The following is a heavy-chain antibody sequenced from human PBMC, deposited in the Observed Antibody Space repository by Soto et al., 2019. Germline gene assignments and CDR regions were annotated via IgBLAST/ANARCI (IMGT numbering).Heavy chain of an antibody. CDR2: INQSGST. CDR3: ARTYSSSWSPFDY. Sequence: SETLSLTCAVYGGSFSGYYWSWIRQPPGKGLEWIGEINQSGSTNYNPSLKSRVTISVDTSKNQFSLKLSSVTAADTAVYYCARTYSSSWSPFDYWGQGTLVSVSS. D-gene: IGHD6-13*01. CDR1: GGSFSGYY. J-gene: IGHJ4*02. V-gene: IGHV4-34*01.